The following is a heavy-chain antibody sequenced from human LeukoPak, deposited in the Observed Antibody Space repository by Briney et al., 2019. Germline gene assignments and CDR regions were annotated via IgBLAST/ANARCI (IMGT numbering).Heavy chain of an antibody. Sequence: ASVKVSCKASGYIFTSYGISWVRQAPGQGLEWMGWISVYNGNTNYPQRLQGRVTMTTDTSTTTAYMELRSLRSDDTAVYYCARDRGPIAAARLMRGMDVWGQGTTVTVSS. CDR2: ISVYNGNT. CDR3: ARDRGPIAAARLMRGMDV. V-gene: IGHV1-18*01. D-gene: IGHD6-13*01. J-gene: IGHJ6*02. CDR1: GYIFTSYG.